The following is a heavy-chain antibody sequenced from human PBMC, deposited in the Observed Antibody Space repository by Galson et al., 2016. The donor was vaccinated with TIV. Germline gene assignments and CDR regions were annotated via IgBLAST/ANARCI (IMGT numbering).Heavy chain of an antibody. J-gene: IGHJ5*02. CDR2: INAGNGNT. CDR1: GYIFTTYA. CDR3: AREGLIAVVVPNWFDP. Sequence: SVKVSCKASGYIFTTYAIHWVRQAPGQRLEWMGWINAGNGNTKYSQTFQGRVTFTRDTSASTAYMELSSLRSEDTAVYYCAREGLIAVVVPNWFDPWGQGTLVTVSS. V-gene: IGHV1-3*01. D-gene: IGHD3-22*01.